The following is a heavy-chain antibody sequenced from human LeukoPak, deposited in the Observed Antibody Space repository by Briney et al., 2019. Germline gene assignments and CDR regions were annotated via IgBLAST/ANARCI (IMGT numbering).Heavy chain of an antibody. CDR3: ERGQRGGPKPGYSSSWYRGGYYFDY. CDR2: INHSGST. CDR1: GGSISSYY. Sequence: SETLSLTCTVSGGSISSYYWSWIRQPPGKGLEWIGEINHSGSTNYNPSLKSRVTISVDTSKNQFSLKLSSVTAADTAVYYCERGQRGGPKPGYSSSWYRGGYYFDYWAREPWSPSPQ. D-gene: IGHD6-13*01. V-gene: IGHV4-34*01. J-gene: IGHJ4*02.